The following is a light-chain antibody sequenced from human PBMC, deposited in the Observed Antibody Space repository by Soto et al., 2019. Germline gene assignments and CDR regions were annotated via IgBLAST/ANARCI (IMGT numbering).Light chain of an antibody. J-gene: IGLJ1*01. CDR2: DVS. CDR3: ASYTTSSTYV. Sequence: QSALTQPASVSGSPGQSIAISGTGTSSDVGGFNYVSWYQPHPGKAPNFMIYDVSSRPSGVSDRFSGSKSVNTAYLTISGLQAEDEADYYCASYTTSSTYVFGTGTKLTVL. V-gene: IGLV2-14*03. CDR1: SSDVGGFNY.